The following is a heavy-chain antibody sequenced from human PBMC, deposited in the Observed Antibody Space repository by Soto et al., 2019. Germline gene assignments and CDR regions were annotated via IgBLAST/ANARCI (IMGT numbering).Heavy chain of an antibody. CDR3: ARVSSSGWPFDY. J-gene: IGHJ4*02. Sequence: GGSLRLSCAASGFTVSSNYMSWVRQAPGKGLKWVSVICSGGSTYYADSVKGRFTISRDNSKNTLYLQMNSLRADVSALYYCARVSSSGWPFDYWGQGTLVTVSS. CDR2: ICSGGST. V-gene: IGHV3-66*01. D-gene: IGHD6-19*01. CDR1: GFTVSSNY.